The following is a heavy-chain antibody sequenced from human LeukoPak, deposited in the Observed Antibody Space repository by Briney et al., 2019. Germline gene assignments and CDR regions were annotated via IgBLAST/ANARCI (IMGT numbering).Heavy chain of an antibody. CDR2: INSDGSST. V-gene: IGHV3-74*01. D-gene: IGHD2-2*01. CDR3: AREYLYCSSTSCYSEGFDY. J-gene: IGHJ4*02. CDR1: GFTFSSYW. Sequence: GGSLRLSCAASGFTFSSYWMHWVRQAPGKGLVWVSRINSDGSSTSYADSVKGRFTISRDNAKNTLYLQMNSLRAEDTAVYYCAREYLYCSSTSCYSEGFDYWGQGTLVTVSS.